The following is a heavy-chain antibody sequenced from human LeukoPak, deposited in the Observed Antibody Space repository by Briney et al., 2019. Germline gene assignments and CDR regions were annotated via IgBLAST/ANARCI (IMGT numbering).Heavy chain of an antibody. D-gene: IGHD2-15*01. Sequence: ASVKVSCKASGYTFTSYGISWVRQAPGQGLEWMGWISAYNGNTNYAQKLQGRATMTTDTSTSTAYMELRSLRSDDTAVYYCARDPGYCSGGSCYPERFDPWGQGTLVTVSS. CDR2: ISAYNGNT. CDR3: ARDPGYCSGGSCYPERFDP. CDR1: GYTFTSYG. V-gene: IGHV1-18*01. J-gene: IGHJ5*02.